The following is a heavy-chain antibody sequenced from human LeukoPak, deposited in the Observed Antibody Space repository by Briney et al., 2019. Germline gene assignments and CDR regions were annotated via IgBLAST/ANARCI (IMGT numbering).Heavy chain of an antibody. J-gene: IGHJ4*02. Sequence: TGGSLRLSCTTYESAFSSYEMNWLRQAPGKGLEWVSYISNTGNTIHYTDSVKGRFTISRDNAKNSLYLQMNSLRDEDTALYYCAGGLGSGWRYWGQGTPVTVSS. CDR2: ISNTGNTI. CDR3: AGGLGSGWRY. CDR1: ESAFSSYE. V-gene: IGHV3-48*03. D-gene: IGHD6-19*01.